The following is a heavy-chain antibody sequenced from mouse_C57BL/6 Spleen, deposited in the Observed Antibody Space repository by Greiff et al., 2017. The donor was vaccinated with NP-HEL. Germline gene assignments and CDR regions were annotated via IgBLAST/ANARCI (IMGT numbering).Heavy chain of an antibody. CDR2: IYPGSGST. CDR3: ARTYGSSYWYFDV. J-gene: IGHJ1*03. CDR1: GYTFTSYW. D-gene: IGHD1-1*01. Sequence: QVQLKQPGAELVKPGASVKMSCKASGYTFTSYWITWVKQRPGQGLGWIGDIYPGSGSTNYNEKFKSKATLTVDTSSSTAYMQLSSLTSEDSAVYYCARTYGSSYWYFDVWGTGTTVTVSS. V-gene: IGHV1-55*01.